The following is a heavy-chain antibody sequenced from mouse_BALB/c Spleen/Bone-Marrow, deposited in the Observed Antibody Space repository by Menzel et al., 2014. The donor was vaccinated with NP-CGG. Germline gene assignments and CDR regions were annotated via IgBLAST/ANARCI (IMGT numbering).Heavy chain of an antibody. CDR1: GYAFTNYL. Sequence: VQLQQSGAELVRPGTSVKVSCKASGYAFTNYLIEWVKQRPGQGLEWIGVINPGSGGTNYNEKFKGKATLTADESSSTAYMQLSSLTSDDSAVYCCARGDYAMDYWGQGTSVTVSS. CDR3: ARGDYAMDY. CDR2: INPGSGGT. J-gene: IGHJ4*01. V-gene: IGHV1-54*01.